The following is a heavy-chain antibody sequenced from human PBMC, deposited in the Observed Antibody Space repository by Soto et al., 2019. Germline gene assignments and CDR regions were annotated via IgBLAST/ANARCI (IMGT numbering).Heavy chain of an antibody. D-gene: IGHD2-2*01. V-gene: IGHV3-11*01. Sequence: QVQLVESGGGLVKPGGSLRLSCAASGFTFSDHYMSWIRQAPGKGLEWVSYISSGGSAIYYADSVKGRFTISRDNDKNSLYLQMNSLRAADTAVYYCARVKECSSTSCYARDAFDIWGQGTMVTVSS. J-gene: IGHJ3*02. CDR3: ARVKECSSTSCYARDAFDI. CDR2: ISSGGSAI. CDR1: GFTFSDHY.